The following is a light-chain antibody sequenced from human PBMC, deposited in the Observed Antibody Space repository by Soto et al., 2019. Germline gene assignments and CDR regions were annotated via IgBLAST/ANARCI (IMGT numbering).Light chain of an antibody. CDR3: LQYYSTPYT. J-gene: IGKJ2*01. CDR2: WAS. CDR1: QSVLYSSNNNNY. Sequence: DIVMTQSPDSLAVSLGERATINCKSSQSVLYSSNNNNYLAWYQQRPGQPPKLLLYWASTRQSRVPDRFSGSGSGTDFTLTISSLQAEDVAVYYCLQYYSTPYTFGQGTKLEIK. V-gene: IGKV4-1*01.